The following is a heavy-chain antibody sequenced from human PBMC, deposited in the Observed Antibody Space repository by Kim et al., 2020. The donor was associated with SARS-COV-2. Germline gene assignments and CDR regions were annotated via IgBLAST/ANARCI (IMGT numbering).Heavy chain of an antibody. CDR3: ARDATHYYGSGSLDY. Sequence: ADSVKGRFTISRDNYKNTLYLKMNSLRAEDTAVYYCARDATHYYGSGSLDYWSQGTLVTVSS. J-gene: IGHJ4*02. V-gene: IGHV3-30*07. D-gene: IGHD3-10*01.